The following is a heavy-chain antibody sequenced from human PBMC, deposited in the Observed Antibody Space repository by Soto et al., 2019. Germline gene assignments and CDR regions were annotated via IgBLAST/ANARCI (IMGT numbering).Heavy chain of an antibody. V-gene: IGHV3-30-3*01. CDR2: ISYDGSNK. J-gene: IGHJ4*02. CDR3: ASLFGWGNDYYDILTGYHTLPDY. Sequence: PGGSLRLSCASSVFTFSSYAMHWVRQAPGKGLEWVAVISYDGSNKYYADSVKGRFTISRDNSKNTLYLQMNSLRAEDTAVYYCASLFGWGNDYYDILTGYHTLPDYWGQGTQVTVSS. D-gene: IGHD3-9*01. CDR1: VFTFSSYA.